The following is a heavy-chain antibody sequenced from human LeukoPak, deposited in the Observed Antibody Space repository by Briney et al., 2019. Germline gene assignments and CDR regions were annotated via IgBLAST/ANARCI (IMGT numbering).Heavy chain of an antibody. J-gene: IGHJ4*02. CDR1: GYTFTSYD. V-gene: IGHV1-8*01. Sequence: GASVKVSCKASGYTFTSYDINWVRQATGQGLEWMGWMNPNSGNTGYAQKFQGRVTMTRNTSISTAYMELSSLRSEDTVVYYCARGQKGRRVNTLYYFDYWGQGTLVTVSS. CDR2: MNPNSGNT. CDR3: ARGQKGRRVNTLYYFDY. D-gene: IGHD3-22*01.